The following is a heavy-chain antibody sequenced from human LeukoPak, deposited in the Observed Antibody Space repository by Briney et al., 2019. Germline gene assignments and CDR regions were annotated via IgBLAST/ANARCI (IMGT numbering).Heavy chain of an antibody. D-gene: IGHD6-19*01. CDR1: GYTFTGYY. CDR2: INPNSGGT. CDR3: ARDRTRTGYSSGWYHDY. V-gene: IGHV1-2*02. Sequence: ASVKVSCKASGYTFTGYYMHWVRQAPGHGLEWMGWINPNSGGTNYAQKFHGRVTMTRDTSISTAYMELSRLRSDDTAVYYCARDRTRTGYSSGWYHDYWGQGTLVTVSS. J-gene: IGHJ4*02.